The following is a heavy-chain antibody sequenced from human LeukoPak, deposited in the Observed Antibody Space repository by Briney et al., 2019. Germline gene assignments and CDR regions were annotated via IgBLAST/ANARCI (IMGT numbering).Heavy chain of an antibody. CDR1: GFTVSSSY. CDR3: ARTGPIDY. D-gene: IGHD1-14*01. V-gene: IGHV3-66*02. J-gene: IGHJ4*02. Sequence: PGGSLRLSCAASGFTVSSSYLTWVRQAPGKGLEWLSVIYSGGSTYYADSVKGRFTISRDNSKNTLYLQMSSLRGEDTAVYYCARTGPIDYWGQGTLVTVSS. CDR2: IYSGGST.